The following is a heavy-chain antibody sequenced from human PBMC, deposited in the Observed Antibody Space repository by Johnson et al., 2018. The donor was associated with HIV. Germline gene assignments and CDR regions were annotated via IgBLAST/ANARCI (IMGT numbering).Heavy chain of an antibody. CDR2: ISYDGSNK. D-gene: IGHD3-10*01. Sequence: QVQLVESGGGVVQPGGSLRLSCAASGFTFKSYSMHWVRQAPGKGLEWMAVISYDGSNKFYADSLKGRFSISRDNSNNTLYLQMNSLRPEDTAVYYCARDLHYYGRDDAFDIWGQGTMVTVSS. CDR1: GFTFKSYS. CDR3: ARDLHYYGRDDAFDI. J-gene: IGHJ3*02. V-gene: IGHV3-30*03.